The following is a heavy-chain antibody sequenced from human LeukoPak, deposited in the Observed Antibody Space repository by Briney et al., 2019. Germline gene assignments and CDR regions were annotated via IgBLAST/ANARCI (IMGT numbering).Heavy chain of an antibody. V-gene: IGHV1-69*05. D-gene: IGHD6-13*01. CDR1: GGTFSSYA. CDR3: ARAVGYSSSWYFDAFDI. CDR2: IIPIFGTA. J-gene: IGHJ3*02. Sequence: SVKVSCEASGGTFSSYAISWVRQAPGQGLEWMGGIIPIFGTANYAQKFQGRVTITTDESTSTAYMELSSLRSEDTAVYYCARAVGYSSSWYFDAFDIWGQGTMVTVSS.